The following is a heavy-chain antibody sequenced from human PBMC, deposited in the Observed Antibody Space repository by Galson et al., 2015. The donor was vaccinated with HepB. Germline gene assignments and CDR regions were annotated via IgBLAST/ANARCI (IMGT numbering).Heavy chain of an antibody. V-gene: IGHV1-58*01. D-gene: IGHD1-1*01. CDR1: GFTFTSSA. J-gene: IGHJ6*02. Sequence: SVKVSCKASGFTFTSSAVQWVRQARGQRLEWIGWIVVGSGNTNYAQKYQERVTITRDMSTNTAYMELSSLRSEDTAVYYCAADVQGNYGMDVWGQGTTVTVSS. CDR3: AADVQGNYGMDV. CDR2: IVVGSGNT.